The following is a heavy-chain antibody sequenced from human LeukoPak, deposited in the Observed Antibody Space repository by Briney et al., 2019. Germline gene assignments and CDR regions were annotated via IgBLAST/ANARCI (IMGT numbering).Heavy chain of an antibody. CDR2: VGHTGTT. CDR1: GGSLNDYL. D-gene: IGHD3-10*01. J-gene: IGHJ3*02. V-gene: IGHV4-34*01. CDR3: ARELISSRAAFDT. Sequence: ESSETLSLTCAVYGGSLNDYLWSWIRQPPGQGLEWIGEVGHTGTTNYNPSLRGRVTISVDTSKNQFSLKLTSVTAADTAVYFCARELISSRAAFDTWGQGTVVTVSS.